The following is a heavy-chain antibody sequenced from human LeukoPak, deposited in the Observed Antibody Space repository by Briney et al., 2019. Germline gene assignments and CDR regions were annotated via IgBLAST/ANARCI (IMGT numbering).Heavy chain of an antibody. CDR3: ARMHRYGRC. V-gene: IGHV3-48*04. D-gene: IGHD5-18*01. J-gene: IGHJ4*02. CDR2: ISTGSSAI. CDR1: GFTFSDYN. Sequence: GGSLRLSCAASGFTFSDYNMNWVRQAPGKGLEWVSYISTGSSAIHYADSVKGRFTISRDNAKNSLFLQMNSLRAEDTAVYYCARMHRYGRCWGQGTLVTVSS.